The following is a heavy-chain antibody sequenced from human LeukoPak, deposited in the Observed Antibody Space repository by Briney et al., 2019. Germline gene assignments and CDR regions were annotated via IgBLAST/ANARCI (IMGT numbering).Heavy chain of an antibody. CDR1: GYTFTGYY. CDR2: INPNSGGT. D-gene: IGHD3-3*01. V-gene: IGHV1-2*02. Sequence: ASVKFSCKASGYTFTGYYMHWVRQAPGQGLEWMGWINPNSGGTNYAQKFQGRVTMTRDTSISTAYMELSRLRSDDTAVYYCASVMYDFWSGYSDAFDIWGQGTMVTVSS. CDR3: ASVMYDFWSGYSDAFDI. J-gene: IGHJ3*02.